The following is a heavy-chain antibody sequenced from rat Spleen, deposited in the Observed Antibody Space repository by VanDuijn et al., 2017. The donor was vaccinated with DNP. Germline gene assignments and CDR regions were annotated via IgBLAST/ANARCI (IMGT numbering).Heavy chain of an antibody. CDR1: GFTFSDYY. CDR3: TTVGYYSGALFDY. J-gene: IGHJ2*01. Sequence: EVQLVESGGGLVQPGRSLKLSCAASGFTFSDYYMAWVRQAPTKGLEWVASITNSGGSTYYRDSVKGRFTISRDNAKSTLYLQMDSLRSEDPATYYCTTVGYYSGALFDYWGQGVMVTVSS. CDR2: ITNSGGST. V-gene: IGHV5-20*01. D-gene: IGHD1-1*01.